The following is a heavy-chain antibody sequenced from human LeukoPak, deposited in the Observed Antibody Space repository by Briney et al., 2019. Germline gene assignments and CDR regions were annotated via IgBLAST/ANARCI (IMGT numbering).Heavy chain of an antibody. CDR3: ARVRPDFQIGGDY. D-gene: IGHD1-14*01. CDR1: GFTFDDHT. J-gene: IGHJ4*02. V-gene: IGHV3-7*01. CDR2: IKQDGSET. Sequence: GGSLRLSCAASGFTFDDHTMHWVRQAPGKGLEWVAFIKQDGSETAYADSVKGRFTISRDNARNSLYLQMNSLRAEDTAVYYCARVRPDFQIGGDYWGQGTLVTVSS.